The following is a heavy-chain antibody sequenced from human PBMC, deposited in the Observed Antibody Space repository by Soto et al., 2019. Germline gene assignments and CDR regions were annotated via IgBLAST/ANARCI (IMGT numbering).Heavy chain of an antibody. Sequence: QVQLQESGPGLVKPSQTLSLTCTVSGGSISSGDYYWSWIRQHPGKGLEWIGYIYYSGSTYYNPSLKSRVTISVDTSKNQFSLKXSSXXAADTAVYYCARWWSGSRQGFDPWGQGTLVTVSS. J-gene: IGHJ5*02. CDR2: IYYSGST. V-gene: IGHV4-31*03. D-gene: IGHD3-3*01. CDR3: ARWWSGSRQGFDP. CDR1: GGSISSGDYY.